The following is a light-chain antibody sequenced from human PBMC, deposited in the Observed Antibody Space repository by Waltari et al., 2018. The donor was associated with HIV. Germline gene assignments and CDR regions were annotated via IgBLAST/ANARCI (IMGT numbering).Light chain of an antibody. CDR3: VAWDDSLSGFA. V-gene: IGLV1-47*01. CDR1: TSTVGSKY. CDR2: RND. Sequence: QSVLTQPPSASGTLGPRVTISCPGSTSTVGSKYAYWYQQVPGTAPKHLIYRNDQRRSGVPDRFSASKSGASASLSISGLRSEDEADYYCVAWDDSLSGFAFGTGTKVTVL. J-gene: IGLJ1*01.